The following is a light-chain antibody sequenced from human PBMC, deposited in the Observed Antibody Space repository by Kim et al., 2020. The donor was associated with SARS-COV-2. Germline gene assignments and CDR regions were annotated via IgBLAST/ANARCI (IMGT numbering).Light chain of an antibody. J-gene: IGKJ2*01. CDR1: QSVTNNY. CDR2: GAS. V-gene: IGKV3-20*01. Sequence: SPGERATLSGRASQSVTNNYLAWYQQKPGQAPRPLIYGASNRAIGIPDRFSGSGSGTDFTLTISRLEPGDSAVYYCQQCGGSPMYTFGQGTKLEIK. CDR3: QQCGGSPMYT.